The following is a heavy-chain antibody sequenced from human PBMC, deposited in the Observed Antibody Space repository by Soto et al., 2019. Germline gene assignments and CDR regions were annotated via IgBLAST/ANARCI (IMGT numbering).Heavy chain of an antibody. CDR1: GYTLTELS. CDR3: ATDWGGVVPAAIPGYYYYGMDV. D-gene: IGHD2-2*02. CDR2: FDPEDGET. Sequence: SVKVSCKVSGYTLTELSMHWVRQAPGKGLEWMGGFDPEDGETIYAQKFQGRVTMTEDTSTDIAYMELSSLRSEDTAVYYCATDWGGVVPAAIPGYYYYGMDVWGQGTTVTVSS. J-gene: IGHJ6*02. V-gene: IGHV1-24*01.